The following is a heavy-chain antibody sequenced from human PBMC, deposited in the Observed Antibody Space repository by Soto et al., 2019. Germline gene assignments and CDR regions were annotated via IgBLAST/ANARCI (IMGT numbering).Heavy chain of an antibody. Sequence: QEQLQQWGAGLLKPSETLSLTCAVYGGSFSGYYWSWIRQPPGKGLEWIGEINHSGTTHYNASLKSRVSMSGDTSKTQFSLNLTSVTAADTAVYYCARGPPTYNDISIGDAFDMWGQGTLVTVSS. V-gene: IGHV4-34*01. CDR1: GGSFSGYY. CDR3: ARGPPTYNDISIGDAFDM. CDR2: INHSGTT. D-gene: IGHD3-9*01. J-gene: IGHJ3*02.